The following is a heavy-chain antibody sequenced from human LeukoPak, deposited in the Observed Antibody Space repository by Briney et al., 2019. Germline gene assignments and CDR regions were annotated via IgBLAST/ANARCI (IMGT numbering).Heavy chain of an antibody. Sequence: SMKGRFTISRDNAKNSLYLQMNSPRAEDTAVYYCARALWSGPVYYGMDVWGQGTTVTASS. J-gene: IGHJ6*02. CDR3: ARALWSGPVYYGMDV. V-gene: IGHV3-11*06. D-gene: IGHD3-10*01.